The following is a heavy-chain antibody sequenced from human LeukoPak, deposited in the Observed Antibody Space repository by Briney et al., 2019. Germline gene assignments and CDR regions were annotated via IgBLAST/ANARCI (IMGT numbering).Heavy chain of an antibody. CDR3: ARDTWEGSGSYWAD. CDR1: GCSISSYY. D-gene: IGHD3-10*01. V-gene: IGHV4-4*07. Sequence: SETLSLTCSVSGCSISSYYWSWIRQPAGKGLEWIGRIYSSGITNYSPSLKSRVTMSVDTSKNQFSLKVTSVTAADTAVYYCARDTWEGSGSYWADWGQGTLVTVSS. J-gene: IGHJ4*02. CDR2: IYSSGIT.